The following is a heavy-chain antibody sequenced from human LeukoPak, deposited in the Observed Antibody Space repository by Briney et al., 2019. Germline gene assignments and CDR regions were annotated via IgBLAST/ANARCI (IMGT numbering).Heavy chain of an antibody. CDR3: ARKNDFDI. CDR1: GGSITSDH. CDR2: IYYSGNT. D-gene: IGHD2/OR15-2a*01. V-gene: IGHV4-59*01. Sequence: SETLSLTCTVSGGSITSDHWNWIRQPPGKGLEWIGCIYYSGNTYYNPSLKSRVTISVDMSKNQFSLRLTSVTAADTAVYYCARKNDFDIWGQGTLVTASS. J-gene: IGHJ3*02.